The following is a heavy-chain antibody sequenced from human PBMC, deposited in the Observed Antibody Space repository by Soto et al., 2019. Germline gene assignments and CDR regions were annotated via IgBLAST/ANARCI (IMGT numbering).Heavy chain of an antibody. J-gene: IGHJ4*02. Sequence: VQLVESGGGGVQPGRSLRLSCAASGFTFSDYAMHWVRQAPGKGLEWVAVVSHDGRNTHYADSVKGRFTISRDSSNNTVSMEMTSLRAEETAVYYCAKGGRQWLVTSDFNYWGQGALVTVSS. CDR1: GFTFSDYA. V-gene: IGHV3-30*18. CDR3: AKGGRQWLVTSDFNY. D-gene: IGHD6-19*01. CDR2: VSHDGRNT.